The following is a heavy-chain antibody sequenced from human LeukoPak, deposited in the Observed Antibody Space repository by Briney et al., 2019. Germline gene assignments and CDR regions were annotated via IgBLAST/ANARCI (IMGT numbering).Heavy chain of an antibody. CDR1: GGSIGSGSYY. CDR2: IYTSGST. J-gene: IGHJ3*02. Sequence: SETLSLTCTVSGGSIGSGSYYWSWIRQPAGKGLEWIGRIYTSGSTNYNPSLKSRVTISVDTSKNQFSLKLSSVTAADTAVYYCARDVGKKSPGIAFDIWGQGTMVTVSS. CDR3: ARDVGKKSPGIAFDI. D-gene: IGHD1-14*01. V-gene: IGHV4-61*02.